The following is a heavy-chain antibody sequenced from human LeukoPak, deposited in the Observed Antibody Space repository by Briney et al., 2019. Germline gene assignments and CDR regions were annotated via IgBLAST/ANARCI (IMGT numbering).Heavy chain of an antibody. D-gene: IGHD3-3*01. CDR2: IYYSGST. J-gene: IGHJ6*02. Sequence: PSQTLSLTCTVSGGSISSGGYYWSWIRQHPGKGLEWIGYIYYSGSTYYNPSLKSRVTISVDTSKNQFSLKLSSVTAADTAVYYCAGGGPRITIFGVVIPEYYYYYGMDVWGQGTTVTVSS. V-gene: IGHV4-31*03. CDR3: AGGGPRITIFGVVIPEYYYYYGMDV. CDR1: GGSISSGGYY.